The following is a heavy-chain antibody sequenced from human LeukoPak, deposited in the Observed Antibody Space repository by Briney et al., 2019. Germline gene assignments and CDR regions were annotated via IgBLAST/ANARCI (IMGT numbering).Heavy chain of an antibody. CDR2: IKQDGSAE. D-gene: IGHD2-21*01. J-gene: IGHJ6*02. CDR1: GFMFSSYY. Sequence: GGSLRLSCAASGFMFSSYYMSWVRQATGKGLEWVANIKQDGSAEYYVDSVKGRFIISRDNAENSLFLQMNSLRSEDTAVYYCVRDRRPSIYGGLDVWGQGTTVTVSS. V-gene: IGHV3-7*01. CDR3: VRDRRPSIYGGLDV.